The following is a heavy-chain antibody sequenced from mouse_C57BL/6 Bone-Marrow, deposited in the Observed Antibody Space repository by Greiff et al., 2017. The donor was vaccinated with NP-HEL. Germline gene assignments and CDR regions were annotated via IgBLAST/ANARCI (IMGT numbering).Heavy chain of an antibody. Sequence: VQLQQSGPELVKPGASVKISCKASGYAFSSSWMNWVKQRPGKGLEWIGRIYPGDGDTNYNGKFKGKATLTADKSSSTAYMQLSSLTSEDSAVYFCAREGDDGNYVDAKDYWGQGTTVTVSS. V-gene: IGHV1-82*01. CDR2: IYPGDGDT. D-gene: IGHD2-1*01. J-gene: IGHJ4*01. CDR1: GYAFSSSW. CDR3: AREGDDGNYVDAKDY.